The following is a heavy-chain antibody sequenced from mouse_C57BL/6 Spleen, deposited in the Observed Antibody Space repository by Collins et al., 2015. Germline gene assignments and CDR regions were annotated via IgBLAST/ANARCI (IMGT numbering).Heavy chain of an antibody. J-gene: IGHJ2*01. V-gene: IGHV1-50*01. CDR2: IDPSDSYT. CDR1: GYTFTTYW. Sequence: QVQLQQPGAELVKPGASVKLSCKASGYTFTTYWMQWVKQRPGQGLEWIGEIDPSDSYTNYHQKFKGKATLTVDTSSSTAYMQLSGLTSEDSAVYYCARWNFDYWGQGTTLTVSS. CDR3: ARWNFDY.